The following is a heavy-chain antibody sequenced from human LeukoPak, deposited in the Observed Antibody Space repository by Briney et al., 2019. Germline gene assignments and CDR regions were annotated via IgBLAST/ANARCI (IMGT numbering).Heavy chain of an antibody. V-gene: IGHV3-33*01. J-gene: IGHJ4*02. CDR2: IWYDGSNK. CDR1: GFSFSSFG. CDR3: ARFQGAHY. D-gene: IGHD4/OR15-4a*01. Sequence: GRSLRLSCAASGFSFSSFGMLWVRQAPGKGLEWVATIWYDGSNKYYADSVKGRFTISRDNSKNTMYLQMNSLRAEDTAVYYCARFQGAHYWGQGTLVTVSS.